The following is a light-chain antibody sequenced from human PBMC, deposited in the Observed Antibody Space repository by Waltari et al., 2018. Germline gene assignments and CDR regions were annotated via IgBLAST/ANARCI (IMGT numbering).Light chain of an antibody. CDR1: QNIRGAY. CDR2: DSF. Sequence: RASQNIRGAYLAWYQQRPGQAPRLLIYDSFIRATGIPDRFSGSGSGADFTLTISSLAPEDSAVYFCHQYDTSPQTFGQGTKVSIK. CDR3: HQYDTSPQT. J-gene: IGKJ1*01. V-gene: IGKV3-20*01.